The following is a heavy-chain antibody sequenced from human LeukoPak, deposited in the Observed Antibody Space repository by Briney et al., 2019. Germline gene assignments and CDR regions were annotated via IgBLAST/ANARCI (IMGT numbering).Heavy chain of an antibody. CDR2: INSDGNIT. D-gene: IGHD6-6*01. Sequence: GESLQISCASSGFTFSSYWMHWVRQAPGKGLVWVSRINSDGNITTYADSVKGRFTISRDNAKNTLYLQMNSLRAEDTAVYYCVREYTSSSGRAFDYWGQGTLVTVFS. CDR3: VREYTSSSGRAFDY. CDR1: GFTFSSYW. J-gene: IGHJ4*02. V-gene: IGHV3-74*01.